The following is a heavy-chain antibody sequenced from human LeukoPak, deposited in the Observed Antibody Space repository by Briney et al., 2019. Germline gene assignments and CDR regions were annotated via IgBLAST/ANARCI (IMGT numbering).Heavy chain of an antibody. V-gene: IGHV4-34*01. J-gene: IGHJ6*03. CDR1: GGSFSGYY. Sequence: PSETLSLTCAVYGGSFSGYYWSWIRQPPGKGLEWIGEINHSGSTNYNPSLKSRVTISVDTSKNQFSLKLSSVTAADTAVYYCARLRSGYCSSTSYYRYYYMDVWGKGTTVTVSS. D-gene: IGHD2-2*01. CDR2: INHSGST. CDR3: ARLRSGYCSSTSYYRYYYMDV.